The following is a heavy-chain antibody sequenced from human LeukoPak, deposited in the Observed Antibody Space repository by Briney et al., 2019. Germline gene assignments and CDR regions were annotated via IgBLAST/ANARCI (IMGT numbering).Heavy chain of an antibody. Sequence: GGSLRLSCVGSGFNFMQYGMMWVRQAPGKGLEWVSTIHPSGINTHHADSVKGRFTISRDNSKNTLYLQMDSLRVEDTAIYYCARDPSTLLPTDDSWGQGTLVAVSS. J-gene: IGHJ4*02. CDR1: GFNFMQYG. D-gene: IGHD2-2*01. CDR3: ARDPSTLLPTDDS. CDR2: IHPSGINT. V-gene: IGHV3-23*05.